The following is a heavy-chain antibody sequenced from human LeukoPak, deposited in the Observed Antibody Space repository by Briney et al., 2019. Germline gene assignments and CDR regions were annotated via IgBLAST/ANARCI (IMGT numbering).Heavy chain of an antibody. Sequence: PGGSLRLSCAASGFTFSSYSMNWVRQAPGKGLEWVSSISSSSSYIYYADSVKGRFTISRDNAKNSLYLQMNSLRAEDTAVYYCARDSYGDYAAWFDPWGQGTLVTVSS. V-gene: IGHV3-21*01. J-gene: IGHJ5*02. CDR3: ARDSYGDYAAWFDP. CDR1: GFTFSSYS. D-gene: IGHD4-17*01. CDR2: ISSSSSYI.